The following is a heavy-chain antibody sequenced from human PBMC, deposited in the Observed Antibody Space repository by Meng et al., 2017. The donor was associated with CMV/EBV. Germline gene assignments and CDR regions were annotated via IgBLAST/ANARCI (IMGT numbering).Heavy chain of an antibody. V-gene: IGHV4-39*07. CDR2: IYYSGST. CDR1: GCSSISRRYV. CDR3: ARDSAVAGVVDY. D-gene: IGHD6-19*01. Sequence: QPLMQESGPGLGNPSATLSLACICAGCSSISRRYVWGWIRQPPGKGLEWVGSIYYSGSTYYNPSLKSRVTISVDTSKNQFSLKLSSVTAADTAVYYCARDSAVAGVVDYWGQGTLVTVSS. J-gene: IGHJ4*02.